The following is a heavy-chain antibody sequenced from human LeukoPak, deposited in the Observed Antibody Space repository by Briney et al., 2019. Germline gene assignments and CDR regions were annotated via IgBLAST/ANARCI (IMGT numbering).Heavy chain of an antibody. CDR1: GGTFSSYA. CDR2: IIPIFGTA. V-gene: IGHV1-69*13. D-gene: IGHD6-19*01. Sequence: ASVKASCKASGGTFSSYAISWVRQAPGQGLEWMGGIIPIFGTANYAQKFQGRVRLTADESTSTAYMELSSLRPEDTGVYYCAREGDTSSGSYVDYWGQGNLVTVSS. J-gene: IGHJ4*02. CDR3: AREGDTSSGSYVDY.